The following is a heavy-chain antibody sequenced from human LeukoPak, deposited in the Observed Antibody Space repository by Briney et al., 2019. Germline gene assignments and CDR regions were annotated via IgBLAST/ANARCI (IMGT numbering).Heavy chain of an antibody. D-gene: IGHD2-2*01. CDR3: AKDPYGTRYFDY. Sequence: GGSLSLFCAASGFTFSSHALSWVRQAPGKGLEWVSSLSGSGYNTYYADSVKGRFTISRDNSKNTVYLQMNSLRAEDTAVYYCAKDPYGTRYFDYWGQGTLVTVSS. J-gene: IGHJ4*02. CDR1: GFTFSSHA. V-gene: IGHV3-23*01. CDR2: LSGSGYNT.